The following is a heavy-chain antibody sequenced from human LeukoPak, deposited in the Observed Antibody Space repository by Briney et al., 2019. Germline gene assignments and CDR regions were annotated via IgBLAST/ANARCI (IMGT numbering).Heavy chain of an antibody. V-gene: IGHV3-15*01. J-gene: IGHJ4*02. CDR1: GFTFSNAW. Sequence: GGSLRLSCAASGFTFSNAWMSWVRQAPGKGLEWVGHIKSKTDGGTTDYAAPVKGRFTISRDDSKNTLYLQMNSLKSEDTAVYYCTTGGYSYVWPPGYWGQGTLVTVSS. CDR3: TTGGYSYVWPPGY. D-gene: IGHD6-13*01. CDR2: IKSKTDGGTT.